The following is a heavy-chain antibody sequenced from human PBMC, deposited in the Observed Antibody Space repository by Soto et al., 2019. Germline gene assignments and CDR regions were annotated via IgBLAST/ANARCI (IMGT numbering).Heavy chain of an antibody. D-gene: IGHD1-7*01. CDR2: INPNSGGT. V-gene: IGHV1-2*02. Sequence: AAGKVCCEACGYTFTGYYMHWLRQAPGQGLEWMGWINPNSGGTNYAQKFQGRVTMTRDTSISTAYMELSRLRSDDTAVYYCARSYNWNYMARSWGQGTLVTVSS. J-gene: IGHJ4*02. CDR1: GYTFTGYY. CDR3: ARSYNWNYMARS.